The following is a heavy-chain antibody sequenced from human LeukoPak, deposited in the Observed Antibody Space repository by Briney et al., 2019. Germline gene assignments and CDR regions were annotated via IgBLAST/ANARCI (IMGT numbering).Heavy chain of an antibody. CDR3: ARLPAYSYGPDYYYYMDV. J-gene: IGHJ6*03. CDR1: GYTITDYY. CDR2: IIPIFGTA. D-gene: IGHD5-18*01. V-gene: IGHV1-69*13. Sequence: SVKVSCKASGYTITDYYLHWVRQAPGQGLEWMGGIIPIFGTANYAQKFQGRVTITADESTSTAYMELSSLRSEDTAVYYCARLPAYSYGPDYYYYMDVWGKGTTVTVSS.